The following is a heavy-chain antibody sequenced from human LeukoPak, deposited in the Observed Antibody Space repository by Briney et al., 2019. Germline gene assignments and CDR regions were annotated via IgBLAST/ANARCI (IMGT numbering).Heavy chain of an antibody. Sequence: ASVKVSCKASGYTFTSYYMHWVRQAPGQGLEWMGIINPSGGSTSYAQKFQGRVTMTRDVSTSTVYMELSSLRSEDTAVYYCARDMGFGEVVVVPAAIVMDVWGKGTTVTVSS. CDR3: ARDMGFGEVVVVPAAIVMDV. J-gene: IGHJ6*03. CDR1: GYTFTSYY. CDR2: INPSGGST. D-gene: IGHD2-2*01. V-gene: IGHV1-46*01.